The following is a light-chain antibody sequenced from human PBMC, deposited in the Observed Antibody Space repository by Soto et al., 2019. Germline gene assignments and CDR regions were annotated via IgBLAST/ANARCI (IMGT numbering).Light chain of an antibody. J-gene: IGLJ2*01. Sequence: QAVVPQEPSLTVSPGGTVTLTCASSTGAVTSGYYPNWFQQKPGQPPRALIYSTTYKHSWTPARFSGSLLGGKAALTLSGVQPEDEADYYCLLFYGDGVVFGGGTKVTVL. V-gene: IGLV7-43*01. CDR2: STT. CDR1: TGAVTSGYY. CDR3: LLFYGDGVV.